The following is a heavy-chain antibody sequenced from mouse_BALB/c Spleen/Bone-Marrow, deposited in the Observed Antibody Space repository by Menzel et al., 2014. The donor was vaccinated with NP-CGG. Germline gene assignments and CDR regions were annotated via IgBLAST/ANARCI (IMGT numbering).Heavy chain of an antibody. CDR1: GFNIKDTY. J-gene: IGHJ3*01. Sequence: VQLQQSGAELVKPGASVKLSCTASGFNIKDTYMHWVKQRPEQGLEWIGRIDPANGNTKYGPKFQGKATITADTSSNTAYLQLSSLTSEDTAVYYCASYYYGSSGFAYWGQGTLVTVSA. D-gene: IGHD1-1*01. V-gene: IGHV14-3*02. CDR3: ASYYYGSSGFAY. CDR2: IDPANGNT.